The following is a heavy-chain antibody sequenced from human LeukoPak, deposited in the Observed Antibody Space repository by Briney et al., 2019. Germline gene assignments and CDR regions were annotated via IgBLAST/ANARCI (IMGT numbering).Heavy chain of an antibody. J-gene: IGHJ4*02. V-gene: IGHV4-31*03. D-gene: IGHD3-16*01. CDR1: SGSISSGDYY. CDR3: ARDKGDSRTFDY. CDR2: INFSGST. Sequence: SQTLSLTCTVSSGSISSGDYYWSWIRQHPGKGLEWIGYINFSGSTYYNPSLKSRVTISVDTSKNQFSLRLSSVTAADTAVYYCARDKGDSRTFDYWGQGTLVTVSS.